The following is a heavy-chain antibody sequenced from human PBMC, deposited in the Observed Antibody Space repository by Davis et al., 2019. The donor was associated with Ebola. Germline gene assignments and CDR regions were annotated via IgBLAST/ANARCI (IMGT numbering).Heavy chain of an antibody. V-gene: IGHV4-34*01. J-gene: IGHJ3*01. D-gene: IGHD4-17*01. CDR1: GGSFSGYY. Sequence: PSETLSLTCAVYGGSFSGYYWSWIRQPPGKGLEWIGEINHSGSTNYNPSLKSRVTISVDTSKNQFSLKLSSVTAADTAVYYCASEPDYGNWGQGTMVTVSS. CDR2: INHSGST. CDR3: ASEPDYGN.